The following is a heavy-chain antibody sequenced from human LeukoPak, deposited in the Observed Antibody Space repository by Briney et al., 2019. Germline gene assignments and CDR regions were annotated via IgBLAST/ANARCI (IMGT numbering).Heavy chain of an antibody. CDR2: INDSGST. V-gene: IGHV4-34*01. CDR1: GGSFSGYY. D-gene: IGHD1-26*01. CDR3: ARLKGSVGYWYFDL. J-gene: IGHJ2*01. Sequence: SETLSLTCAVYGGSFSGYYWSWIRQPPGKGLEWIGEINDSGSTNYNPSLKSRVTISVDTSKNQFSLKLSSVTAADTAVYYCARLKGSVGYWYFDLWGRGTLVTVSS.